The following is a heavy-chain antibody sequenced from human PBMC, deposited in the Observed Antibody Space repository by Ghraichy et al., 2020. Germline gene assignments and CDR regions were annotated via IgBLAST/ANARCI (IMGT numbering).Heavy chain of an antibody. CDR2: IIPLLGVA. V-gene: IGHV1-69*04. J-gene: IGHJ4*02. CDR3: ARYSTSSYFFDY. Sequence: SVKVSCKASGGTFNSYAISWVRQAPGQGLEWMGRIIPLLGVASNAQKFQGRVTITADKSTSTAYMELSSLRSADTAVYYCARYSTSSYFFDYWGQGTLVTVSS. D-gene: IGHD6-6*01. CDR1: GGTFNSYA.